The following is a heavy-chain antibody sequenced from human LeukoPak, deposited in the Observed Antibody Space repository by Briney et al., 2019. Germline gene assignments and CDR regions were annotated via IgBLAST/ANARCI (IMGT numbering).Heavy chain of an antibody. CDR3: ARGDILTGPYYYYGMDV. D-gene: IGHD3-9*01. Sequence: GASVKVSCKASGVTFSSYAISCVRQAPRQRLECVGGIIPIFGTANYAQKFQGRVTITADESTSTAYMELSSLRSEDTAVYYCARGDILTGPYYYYGMDVWGQGTTVTVSS. CDR2: IIPIFGTA. J-gene: IGHJ6*02. CDR1: GVTFSSYA. V-gene: IGHV1-69*13.